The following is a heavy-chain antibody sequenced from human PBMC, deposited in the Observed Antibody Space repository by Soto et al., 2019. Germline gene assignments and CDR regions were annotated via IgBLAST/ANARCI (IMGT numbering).Heavy chain of an antibody. J-gene: IGHJ6*02. V-gene: IGHV3-30-3*01. D-gene: IGHD1-20*01. Sequence: QVQLVESGGGVVQPGTSLRLSCAASGFTFSSYPMHWVRQAPGKGLEWVALISYDGSNKFYADSVKGRFTISRDNSKNTLSLQINSLRAEDTAVYYCAGGITSPFDVWGQGTTVTVSS. CDR2: ISYDGSNK. CDR1: GFTFSSYP. CDR3: AGGITSPFDV.